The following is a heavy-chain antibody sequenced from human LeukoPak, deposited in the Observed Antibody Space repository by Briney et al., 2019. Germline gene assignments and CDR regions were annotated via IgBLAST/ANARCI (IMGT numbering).Heavy chain of an antibody. V-gene: IGHV1-69*13. CDR1: GGTFSSYA. Sequence: SVKVSCKASGGTFSSYAISWVRQAPGQGLEWMGGIIPIFGTANYAQKFQGRVTIIADESTSTAYMELSSLRSEDTAVYYCASVRLGHYDILTGGIDYWGRGTLVTVSS. CDR2: IIPIFGTA. J-gene: IGHJ4*02. D-gene: IGHD3-9*01. CDR3: ASVRLGHYDILTGGIDY.